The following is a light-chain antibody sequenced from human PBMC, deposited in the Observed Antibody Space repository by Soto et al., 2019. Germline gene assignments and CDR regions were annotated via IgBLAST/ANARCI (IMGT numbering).Light chain of an antibody. CDR2: DVS. V-gene: IGLV2-14*01. Sequence: QSALTQPASVSGSPGQSITIPCTGTSSDVGGYNYVSWHQQHPGKAPKLMIYDVSNRPSGVPNRFSGSKSGNTASLTISGLQAEDEADYYCSSYTSSSTPHYVFGTGTKVTVL. CDR3: SSYTSSSTPHYV. J-gene: IGLJ1*01. CDR1: SSDVGGYNY.